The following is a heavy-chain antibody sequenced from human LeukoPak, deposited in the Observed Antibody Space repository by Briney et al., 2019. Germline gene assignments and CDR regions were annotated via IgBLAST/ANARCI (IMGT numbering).Heavy chain of an antibody. CDR3: ARAGGSYVAYDY. D-gene: IGHD1-26*01. J-gene: IGHJ4*02. CDR1: GGTFTSYA. Sequence: SVKVSCKASGGTFTSYAISWVRQAPGQGLEWMGRIIPIFGTANYAQKFQGRGTITTDESTSTAYMELSSLRSEDTAVYYCARAGGSYVAYDYWGQGTLVTVSS. V-gene: IGHV1-69*05. CDR2: IIPIFGTA.